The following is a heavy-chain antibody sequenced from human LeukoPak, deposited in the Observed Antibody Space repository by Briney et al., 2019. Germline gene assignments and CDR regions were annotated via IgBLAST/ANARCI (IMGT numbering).Heavy chain of an antibody. J-gene: IGHJ4*02. CDR1: GFTFSNAW. D-gene: IGHD2/OR15-2a*01. CDR2: IKNGGTT. CDR3: TTVSHFYL. Sequence: GGSLRLSCAASGFTFSNAWLSWVRQAPGKGLEWVGRIKNGGTTDYAAPVEGRFAISRDDSKATLYLQMNSLKTEDTAIYYCTTVSHFYLGGQGTLVTVSS. V-gene: IGHV3-15*01.